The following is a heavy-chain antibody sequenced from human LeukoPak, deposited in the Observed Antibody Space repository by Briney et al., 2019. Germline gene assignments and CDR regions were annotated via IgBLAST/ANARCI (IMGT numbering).Heavy chain of an antibody. Sequence: SETLSLTCTVSGGSINNYYWSWIRQPAGKGLEWIGRIYTRGSTNYNPSLKSRVTMSVDTSKNQFSLKLSSVTAADTAVYYCARGYDYGDPRGAFDIWGQGTMVTVSS. V-gene: IGHV4-4*07. CDR3: ARGYDYGDPRGAFDI. D-gene: IGHD4-17*01. CDR1: GGSINNYY. J-gene: IGHJ3*02. CDR2: IYTRGST.